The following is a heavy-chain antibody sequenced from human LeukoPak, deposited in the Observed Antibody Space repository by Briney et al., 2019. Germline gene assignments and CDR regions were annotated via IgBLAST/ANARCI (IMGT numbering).Heavy chain of an antibody. V-gene: IGHV4-38-2*02. J-gene: IGHJ4*02. CDR2: IYHSGST. D-gene: IGHD3-10*01. CDR1: GYSISSGYY. Sequence: SETLSLTCTVSGYSISSGYYWGWIRQPPGKGLEWIGSIYHSGSTYYNPSLKSRVTISVDTSKNQFSLKLSSVTAADTAVYYCASLIRQYYYGSGSYARGLIFDYWGQGTLVTVSS. CDR3: ASLIRQYYYGSGSYARGLIFDY.